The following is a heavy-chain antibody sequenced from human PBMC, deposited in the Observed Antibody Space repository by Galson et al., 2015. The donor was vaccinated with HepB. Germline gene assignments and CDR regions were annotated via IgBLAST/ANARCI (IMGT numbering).Heavy chain of an antibody. CDR2: TWRDGSNE. Sequence: SLRLSCAASGFTFSDFGMHWVRQPPGKGLEWLALTWRDGSNEYYAESVKGRFTISRDNARNTLYLQMNSLKVEDTAIYYCAREAHIAVAALDPWGLGTLVTVSS. V-gene: IGHV3-33*01. J-gene: IGHJ5*02. CDR1: GFTFSDFG. D-gene: IGHD6-19*01. CDR3: AREAHIAVAALDP.